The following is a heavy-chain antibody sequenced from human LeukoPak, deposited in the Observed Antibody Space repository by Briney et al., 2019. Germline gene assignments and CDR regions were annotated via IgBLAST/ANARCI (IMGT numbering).Heavy chain of an antibody. V-gene: IGHV1-18*01. CDR1: GYTFTSYG. CDR3: ARVDIVVVVASDFDY. Sequence: ASVKVSCKASGYTFTSYGISWVRQAPGQGLEWMGWISAYNGNTNYAQKLQGRVTMTTDTSTSTAYMELRSLRSDDTAVYYCARVDIVVVVASDFDYWGEGPLVTVPS. J-gene: IGHJ4*02. CDR2: ISAYNGNT. D-gene: IGHD2-15*01.